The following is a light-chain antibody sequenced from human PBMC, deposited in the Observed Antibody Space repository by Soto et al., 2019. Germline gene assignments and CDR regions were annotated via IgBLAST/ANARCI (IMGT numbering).Light chain of an antibody. Sequence: EIVLIPAPGPPSLSPGEKATPSCRASQSVSSSYLAWYQQKPGQAPRLLIYSASSRATGIPDRFSGSGSGTDFTLTISRLEPEDFAVYYCQQYGSSQTLSQGTKVDIK. V-gene: IGKV3-20*01. CDR2: SAS. J-gene: IGKJ1*01. CDR1: QSVSSSY. CDR3: QQYGSSQT.